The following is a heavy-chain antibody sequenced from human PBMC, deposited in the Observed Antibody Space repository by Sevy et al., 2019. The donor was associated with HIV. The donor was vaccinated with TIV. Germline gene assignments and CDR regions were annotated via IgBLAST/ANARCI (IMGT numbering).Heavy chain of an antibody. D-gene: IGHD3-22*01. CDR2: ISGPGYST. J-gene: IGHJ3*01. CDR3: AKALNPALESMIEVIFPTLKGFDV. CDR1: GFTFNTHA. V-gene: IGHV3-23*01. Sequence: GGSLRLSCAASGFTFNTHAMNWVRQAPGKGLEWVSVISGPGYSTHYADSVKGRFTISRDNSKNTLYLQMSSLRADDTAVYYCAKALNPALESMIEVIFPTLKGFDVWGQGTMVTVSS.